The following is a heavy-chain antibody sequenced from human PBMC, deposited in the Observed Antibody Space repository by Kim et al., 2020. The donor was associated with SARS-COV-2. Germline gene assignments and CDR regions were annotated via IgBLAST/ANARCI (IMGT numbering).Heavy chain of an antibody. CDR3: AKDSIGIAARHDTGPYYYYGMDV. D-gene: IGHD6-6*01. CDR2: ISWDGGST. J-gene: IGHJ6*02. V-gene: IGHV3-43*01. CDR1: GFTFDDYT. Sequence: GGSLRLSCAASGFTFDDYTMHWVRQAPGKGLEWVSLISWDGGSTYYADSVKGRFTISRDNSKNSLYLQMNSLRTEDTALYYCAKDSIGIAARHDTGPYYYYGMDVWGQGTTVTVSS.